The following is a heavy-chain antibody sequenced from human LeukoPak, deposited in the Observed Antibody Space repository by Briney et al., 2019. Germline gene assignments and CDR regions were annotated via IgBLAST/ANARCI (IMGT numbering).Heavy chain of an antibody. D-gene: IGHD2-21*02. V-gene: IGHV3-30*01. CDR2: ISYDGSNK. J-gene: IGHJ3*02. Sequence: GRSLRLSCAASGFTFSSYAMHWVRQAPGKGLEWVAVISYDGSNKYYADSVKGRFTISRDNSKNTLYLQMNSLRAEDTAVYYCARDLHSLVTGFAFDIRGQGTMVTVSS. CDR1: GFTFSSYA. CDR3: ARDLHSLVTGFAFDI.